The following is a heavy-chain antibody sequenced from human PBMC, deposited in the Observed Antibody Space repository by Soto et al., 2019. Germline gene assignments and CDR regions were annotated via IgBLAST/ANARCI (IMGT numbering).Heavy chain of an antibody. D-gene: IGHD6-13*01. Sequence: QVQLQESGPGLVKPSETLSLTCTVSGGSISPYYWSWIRQPPGKGLEGIGSVYYSGNTNYNPSLESRVTIPVDTSRNRFSLNLTSATAADTAVYYCARKGAAASYAHYYMDVWGRGTAVTVSS. J-gene: IGHJ6*03. CDR1: GGSISPYY. V-gene: IGHV4-59*01. CDR2: VYYSGNT. CDR3: ARKGAAASYAHYYMDV.